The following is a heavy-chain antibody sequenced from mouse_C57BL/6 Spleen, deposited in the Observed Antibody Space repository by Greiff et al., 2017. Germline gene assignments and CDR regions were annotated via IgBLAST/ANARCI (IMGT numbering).Heavy chain of an antibody. D-gene: IGHD2-4*01. CDR2: ISSGSSTI. V-gene: IGHV5-17*01. J-gene: IGHJ1*03. Sequence: EVHLVESGGGLVKPGGSLKLSCAASGFTFSDYGMHWVRQAPEKGLEWVAYISSGSSTIYYADKVKGRFTISRDNAKNTLFLQRTSLRSEDTAMYYCARRRLGGYFDVWGTGTTVTVSS. CDR1: GFTFSDYG. CDR3: ARRRLGGYFDV.